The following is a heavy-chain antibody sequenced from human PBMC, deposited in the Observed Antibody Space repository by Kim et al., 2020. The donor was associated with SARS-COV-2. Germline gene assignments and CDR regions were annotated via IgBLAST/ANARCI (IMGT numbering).Heavy chain of an antibody. CDR2: ISAYNGNT. V-gene: IGHV1-18*01. CDR1: GYTFTSYG. J-gene: IGHJ6*02. Sequence: ASVKVSCKASGYTFTSYGISWVRQAPGQGLEWMGWISAYNGNTNYAQKLQGRVTMTTDTSTSTAYMELRSLRSDDTAVYYCARQEQPDHYYYYGMDVWGQGTTVTVSS. CDR3: ARQEQPDHYYYYGMDV.